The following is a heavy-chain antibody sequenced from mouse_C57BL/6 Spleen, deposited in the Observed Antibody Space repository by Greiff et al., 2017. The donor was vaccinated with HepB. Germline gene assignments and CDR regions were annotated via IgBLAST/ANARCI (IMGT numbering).Heavy chain of an antibody. CDR1: GYSITSGYY. J-gene: IGHJ3*01. D-gene: IGHD2-5*01. CDR3: AYYSNYEFAY. V-gene: IGHV3-6*01. CDR2: ISYDGSN. Sequence: EVQLQQSGPGLVKPSQSLSLTCSVTGYSITSGYYWNWIRQFPGNKLEWMGYISYDGSNNYNPSLKNRISITRDTSKNQFFLKLNSVTTEDTATYYCAYYSNYEFAYWGQGTLVTVSA.